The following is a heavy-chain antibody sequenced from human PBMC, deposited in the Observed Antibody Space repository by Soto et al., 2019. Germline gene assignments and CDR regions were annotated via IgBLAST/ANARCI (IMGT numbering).Heavy chain of an antibody. CDR2: IYWDDDK. V-gene: IGHV2-5*02. CDR3: ALSVVAARGGWFDP. Sequence: QITLKESGPTLVKPTQTLTLTCTFSGFSLSTSGVGVGWIRQPPGKALEWLALIYWDDDKRYSPSLKSRLTIPKDTSKNQVVLTMTNMDPVDTATYYCALSVVAARGGWFDPWGQGTLVTVSS. D-gene: IGHD2-15*01. CDR1: GFSLSTSGVG. J-gene: IGHJ5*02.